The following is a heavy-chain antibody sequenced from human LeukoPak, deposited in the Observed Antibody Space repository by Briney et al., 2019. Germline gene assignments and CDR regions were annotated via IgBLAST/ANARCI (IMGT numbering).Heavy chain of an antibody. J-gene: IGHJ5*02. CDR2: IYYSGST. CDR1: GGSIRSYY. Sequence: SETLSLTCTVSGGSIRSYYWSWIRQPPGKGLEWIGYIYYSGSTNYNPSLKSRVTISVDTSKNQFSLKLSSVTAADTAVYYCARFCNYYDSSGFYYGFDPWGQGTLVTVSS. V-gene: IGHV4-59*01. CDR3: ARFCNYYDSSGFYYGFDP. D-gene: IGHD3-22*01.